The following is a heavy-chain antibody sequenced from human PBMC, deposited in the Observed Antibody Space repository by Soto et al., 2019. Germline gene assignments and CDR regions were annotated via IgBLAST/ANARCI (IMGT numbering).Heavy chain of an antibody. CDR2: IIPIFGTA. V-gene: IGHV1-69*13. Sequence: SVKVSCKASGCTFSSYAISWVRQAPGQGLEWMGGIIPIFGTANYAQKFQGRVTITADESTSTAYMELSSLRSEDTAVYYCARGSDYDSSGYYYSWFDPWGQGTLVTVSS. D-gene: IGHD3-22*01. CDR3: ARGSDYDSSGYYYSWFDP. CDR1: GCTFSSYA. J-gene: IGHJ5*02.